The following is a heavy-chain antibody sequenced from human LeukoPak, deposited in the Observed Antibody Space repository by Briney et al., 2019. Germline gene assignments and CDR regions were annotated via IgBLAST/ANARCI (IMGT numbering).Heavy chain of an antibody. J-gene: IGHJ4*02. CDR2: VSYSGTT. V-gene: IGHV4-39*01. D-gene: IGHD2-2*01. CDR1: GGSISSSSFF. CDR3: AKLTCSSTFCPLDY. Sequence: PSETLSLTCTVSGGSISSSSFFWAWIRQPPGKGLEWIGTVSYSGTTYYSPSLKSRVTISVDTSENQFSLRLTSVTAADTALYYCAKLTCSSTFCPLDYWGQGTLVTVSS.